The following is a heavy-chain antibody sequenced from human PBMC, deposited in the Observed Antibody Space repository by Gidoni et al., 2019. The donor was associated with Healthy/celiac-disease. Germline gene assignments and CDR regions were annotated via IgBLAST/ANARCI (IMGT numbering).Heavy chain of an antibody. Sequence: QVTLKESGPVLVKPTEPLPLTCTVPGFPLSNARLGVSWIRQPPGKALEWLAHIFSNDEKSYSTSLKSRLTISKDTSKSQVVLTMTNMDPVDTATYYCARHYAVAGRYYYYGMDVWGQGTTVTVSS. CDR1: GFPLSNARLG. D-gene: IGHD6-19*01. J-gene: IGHJ6*02. V-gene: IGHV2-26*01. CDR3: ARHYAVAGRYYYYGMDV. CDR2: IFSNDEK.